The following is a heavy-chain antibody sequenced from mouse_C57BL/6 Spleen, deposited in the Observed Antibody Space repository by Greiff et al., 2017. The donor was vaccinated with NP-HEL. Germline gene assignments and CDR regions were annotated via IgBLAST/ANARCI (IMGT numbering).Heavy chain of an antibody. J-gene: IGHJ2*01. CDR1: GYAFSSSW. V-gene: IGHV1-82*01. D-gene: IGHD1-1*01. CDR2: IYPGDGDT. Sequence: VQLQQSGPELVKPGASVKISCKASGYAFSSSWMNWVKQRPGKGLEWIGRIYPGDGDTNYNGKFKGKATLTADKSSSTAYMQLSSLTSEDSAVYFCASHYYGSSPYYFDYWGQGTTLTVSS. CDR3: ASHYYGSSPYYFDY.